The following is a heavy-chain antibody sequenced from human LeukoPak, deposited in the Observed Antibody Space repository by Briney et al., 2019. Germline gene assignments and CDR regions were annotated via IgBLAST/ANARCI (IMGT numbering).Heavy chain of an antibody. Sequence: GGSLRLSCAASGFTFSSYGMHWVRQAPGKGLEWVAVISYDGSNKYYADSVKRRFTISRDNSKNTLYLQMNSLRAEDTAVYYCAKDGGLQLWLLVATYYFDYWGQGTLVTVSS. CDR1: GFTFSSYG. J-gene: IGHJ4*02. V-gene: IGHV3-30*18. CDR2: ISYDGSNK. D-gene: IGHD5-18*01. CDR3: AKDGGLQLWLLVATYYFDY.